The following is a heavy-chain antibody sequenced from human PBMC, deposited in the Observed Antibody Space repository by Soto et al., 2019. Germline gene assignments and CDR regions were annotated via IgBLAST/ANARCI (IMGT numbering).Heavy chain of an antibody. CDR3: ARGNTAAADTGWFDP. V-gene: IGHV3-64*02. CDR2: ISSNGGST. Sequence: TGGSLRLSCAASGFTFSNYAMHWVRQAPGKGLEYVSAISSNGGSTYYADSVKGRFTISRDNSKNTLYLQMGSLRVEDMAVYYCARGNTAAADTGWFDPWGQGTLVTVSS. J-gene: IGHJ5*02. CDR1: GFTFSNYA. D-gene: IGHD6-13*01.